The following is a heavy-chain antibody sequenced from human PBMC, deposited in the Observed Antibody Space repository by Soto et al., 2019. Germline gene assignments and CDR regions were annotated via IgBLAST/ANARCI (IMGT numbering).Heavy chain of an antibody. D-gene: IGHD3-10*01. J-gene: IGHJ5*02. CDR2: IIPIFGTA. CDR3: ARVYGSGTFGPTLINWFDP. Sequence: SVKVSCKASGGTFSSYAISWVRQAPGQGLEWMGGIIPIFGTANYAQKFQGRVTITADESTSTAYMELSSLRSEDTAVYYCARVYGSGTFGPTLINWFDPWGQGTLVTVSS. V-gene: IGHV1-69*13. CDR1: GGTFSSYA.